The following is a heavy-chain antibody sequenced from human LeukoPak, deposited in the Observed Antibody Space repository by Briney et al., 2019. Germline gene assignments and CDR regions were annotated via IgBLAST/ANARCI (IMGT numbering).Heavy chain of an antibody. J-gene: IGHJ3*02. V-gene: IGHV3-7*01. CDR3: ARDRGWIQHDI. CDR1: GFAFSDSW. Sequence: GGSLRLACAASGFAFSDSWMTWIRQAPGKGLEWVALIKGDGSAKKYVDSVKGRFTISRDNAKNSLFLQMNSLRAEDTAVYYCARDRGWIQHDIWGQGTMVTVSS. CDR2: IKGDGSAK. D-gene: IGHD5-18*01.